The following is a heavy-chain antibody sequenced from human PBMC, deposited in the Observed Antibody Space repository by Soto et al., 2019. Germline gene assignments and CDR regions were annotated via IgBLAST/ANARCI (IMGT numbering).Heavy chain of an antibody. CDR2: IKEDGSEK. V-gene: IGHV3-7*01. CDR1: GFTFSNYW. D-gene: IGHD2-15*01. Sequence: GGSLRLSCAASGFTFSNYWMTWVRQAPGKGLEWVANIKEDGSEKHYVDSVKGRFTISRDNAKNSLYLQMNSLRVEDAAVYFCSRDVVVGAKALNYWGQGALVTVSS. J-gene: IGHJ4*02. CDR3: SRDVVVGAKALNY.